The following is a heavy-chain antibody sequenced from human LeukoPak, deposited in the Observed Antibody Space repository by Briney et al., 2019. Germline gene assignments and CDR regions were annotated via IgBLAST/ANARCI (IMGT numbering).Heavy chain of an antibody. D-gene: IGHD2-21*01. CDR1: GFTFSSYA. Sequence: GGSLRLSCAASGFTFSSYAIHWVRQAPGKGLEWVAVISYDGSNKYYADSVKGRFTISRDNSKNTLYLQMNSPRAEDTAVYYCARDWYPTVISYFDYWGQGTLVTVSS. CDR3: ARDWYPTVISYFDY. J-gene: IGHJ4*02. CDR2: ISYDGSNK. V-gene: IGHV3-30-3*01.